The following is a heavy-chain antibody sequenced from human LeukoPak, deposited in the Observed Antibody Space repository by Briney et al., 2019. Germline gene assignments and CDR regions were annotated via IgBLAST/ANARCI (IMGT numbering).Heavy chain of an antibody. Sequence: PGGSLRLSCAASGFTFSDYYMSWIRQAPGKGLEWVSYISSSGSTIYYADSVKGRFTISRDNAKNSLYLQMNSLRAEDTAVYSCAIGASSGWGKEIDYWGQGTLVTVSS. CDR3: AIGASSGWGKEIDY. CDR1: GFTFSDYY. V-gene: IGHV3-11*01. CDR2: ISSSGSTI. J-gene: IGHJ4*02. D-gene: IGHD6-19*01.